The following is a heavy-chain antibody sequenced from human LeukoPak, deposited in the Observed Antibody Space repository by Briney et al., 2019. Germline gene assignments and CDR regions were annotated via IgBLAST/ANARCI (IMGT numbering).Heavy chain of an antibody. CDR1: GYRFNNYW. CDR2: IYPRDSDT. Sequence: GESLKISCKGSGYRFNNYWIGWVRQMPGKGLEWMGIIYPRDSDTRYSPSFQGQVTISVDESISTTYLQWSSLKASDTTIYFCARRRTSDTLGYTTTFDAFDMWGQGTLVTVTS. CDR3: ARRRTSDTLGYTTTFDAFDM. V-gene: IGHV5-51*01. D-gene: IGHD5-18*01. J-gene: IGHJ3*02.